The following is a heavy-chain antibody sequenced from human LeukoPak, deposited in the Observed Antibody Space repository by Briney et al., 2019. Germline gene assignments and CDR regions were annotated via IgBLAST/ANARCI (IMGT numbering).Heavy chain of an antibody. Sequence: PSETLSLTCAVYGVSFSGYYWSWIRQPPGKGLEWIGEINHSGSTNYNPSLKSRVTISVDTSKNQFSLRLSSVTAADTAVYHCARRRSSSWYSFDYWGQGTLVTVSS. V-gene: IGHV4-34*01. D-gene: IGHD6-13*01. CDR1: GVSFSGYY. CDR2: INHSGST. CDR3: ARRRSSSWYSFDY. J-gene: IGHJ4*02.